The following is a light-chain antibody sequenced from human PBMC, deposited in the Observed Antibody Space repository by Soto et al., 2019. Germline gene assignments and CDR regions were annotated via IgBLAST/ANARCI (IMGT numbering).Light chain of an antibody. Sequence: QSALTQPPSASGSPGQSVTISCTGTSSDVGGYNYVSWYQQLPGKAPKLMIYEGSKRPSGVSNRFSGSKSGNTASLTISGLQAEDEADYYCSSYAGSSTLVVFGGGTKLTVL. V-gene: IGLV2-8*01. CDR1: SSDVGGYNY. J-gene: IGLJ2*01. CDR3: SSYAGSSTLVV. CDR2: EGS.